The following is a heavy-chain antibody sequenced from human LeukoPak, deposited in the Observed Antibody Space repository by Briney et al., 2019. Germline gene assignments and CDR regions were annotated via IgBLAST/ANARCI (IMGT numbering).Heavy chain of an antibody. J-gene: IGHJ3*02. V-gene: IGHV4-38-2*02. CDR1: DYSIRSGYY. Sequence: QASETLSLTCTAPDYSIRSGYYWGWIRQPPGKGLEWMGSISHSGRTYYNPSLKSRVTISVDTSKNQFSLKLSSVTAADTAVYYCARVADLVVISPYRAFDIWGQGTMVTVSS. D-gene: IGHD3-22*01. CDR3: ARVADLVVISPYRAFDI. CDR2: ISHSGRT.